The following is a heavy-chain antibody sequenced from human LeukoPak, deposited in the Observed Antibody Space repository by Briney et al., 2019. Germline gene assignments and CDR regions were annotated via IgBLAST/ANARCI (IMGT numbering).Heavy chain of an antibody. J-gene: IGHJ3*02. CDR1: GYTFTGYY. V-gene: IGHV1-2*02. CDR2: INPNSGGT. Sequence: GASVKVSCKASGYTFTGYYMHWVRPAPGQGLEWMGWINPNSGGTNYAQKFQGRVTMTRDTSISTAYMELSSLRSEDTAVYYCARVISGFWTGYYDPFDIWGQGTMVTVSS. CDR3: ARVISGFWTGYYDPFDI. D-gene: IGHD3/OR15-3a*01.